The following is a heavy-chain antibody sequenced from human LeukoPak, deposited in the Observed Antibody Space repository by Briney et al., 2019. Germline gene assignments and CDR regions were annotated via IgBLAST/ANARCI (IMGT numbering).Heavy chain of an antibody. D-gene: IGHD6-13*01. CDR3: AKDLAAAEYNWFDP. J-gene: IGHJ5*02. CDR1: GFTFDDYA. CDR2: ISGDGGST. Sequence: GGSLRLSCAASGFTFDDYAMHWVRQAPGKGLEWVSLISGDGGSTYYADSVKGRFTISRDNSKNSLYLQRNSLRTEDTALYYCAKDLAAAEYNWFDPWGQGTLVTVSS. V-gene: IGHV3-43*02.